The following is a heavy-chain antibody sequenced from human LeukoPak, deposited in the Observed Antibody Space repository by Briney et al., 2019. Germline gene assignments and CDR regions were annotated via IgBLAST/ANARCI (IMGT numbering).Heavy chain of an antibody. CDR2: IYYSGST. CDR1: GGSISSGGYY. D-gene: IGHD1-14*01. V-gene: IGHV4-31*03. J-gene: IGHJ4*02. Sequence: PSQTLSLTCTVSGGSISSGGYYWTWIRQLPGKGLEWIGYIYYSGSTYYNPSLRSRVTISVDTSKNQFSLKLSSVTAADTAVYYCARGSNHYHHYFDSWGQGTLVTVSS. CDR3: ARGSNHYHHYFDS.